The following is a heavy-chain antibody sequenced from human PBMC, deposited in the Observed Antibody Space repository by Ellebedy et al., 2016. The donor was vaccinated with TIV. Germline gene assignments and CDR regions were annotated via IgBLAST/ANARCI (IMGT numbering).Heavy chain of an antibody. D-gene: IGHD1-26*01. CDR2: ISAYNGNT. J-gene: IGHJ4*02. V-gene: IGHV1-18*01. CDR3: ARERSFVPGGSYLEFDY. Sequence: AASVKVSCKASGYTFTSYGITWVRQAHGQGLEWMGGISAYNGNTNYAQKLQGRVTMTTDTSISTAYMELSRLRSDDTAVYYCARERSFVPGGSYLEFDYWGQGTLVTVSS. CDR1: GYTFTSYG.